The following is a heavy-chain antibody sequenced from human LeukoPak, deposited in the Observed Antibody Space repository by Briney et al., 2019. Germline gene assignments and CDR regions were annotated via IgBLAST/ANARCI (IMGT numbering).Heavy chain of an antibody. D-gene: IGHD3-3*01. V-gene: IGHV1-46*01. J-gene: IGHJ5*02. CDR3: ARETFVYYDFWSGLNWFDP. CDR2: IIPSGGST. Sequence: GASVKVSCKASGYTFTSYYMHWVRQAPGQGLEWMGIIIPSGGSTSYAQKFQGRVTMTRDTSTSTVYMELSSLRSEDTAVYYCARETFVYYDFWSGLNWFDPWGQGTLVTVSS. CDR1: GYTFTSYY.